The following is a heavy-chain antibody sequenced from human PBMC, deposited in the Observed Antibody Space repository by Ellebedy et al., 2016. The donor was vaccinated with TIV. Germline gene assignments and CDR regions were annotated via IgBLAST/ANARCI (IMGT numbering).Heavy chain of an antibody. D-gene: IGHD3-3*01. Sequence: PGGSLRLSCVGSGFTFSSYAMHWVRQAPGQGLEWVAVVADDGGSKYYADSGKGRFTISRDNSKNTLYLQMSSLRVEDTAVYYCAKGYDARGNWGQGTLVTVSS. V-gene: IGHV3-30*15. CDR2: VADDGGSK. CDR3: AKGYDARGN. CDR1: GFTFSSYA. J-gene: IGHJ4*02.